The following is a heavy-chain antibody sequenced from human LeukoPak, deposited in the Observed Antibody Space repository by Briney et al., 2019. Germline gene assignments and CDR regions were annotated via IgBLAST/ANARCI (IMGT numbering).Heavy chain of an antibody. Sequence: PSETLSLTCTVSGGSISSDNYYWGWVRQPPGKSLEWIGTIYNSGRTYYNPSLKSRVSMSVDTSQNQFSLKLRSVTATDTAVYFCARHRGGYSSGWYGPNYFDFWGQGTLVPVS. D-gene: IGHD6-19*01. CDR2: IYNSGRT. CDR3: ARHRGGYSSGWYGPNYFDF. J-gene: IGHJ4*02. V-gene: IGHV4-39*01. CDR1: GGSISSDNYY.